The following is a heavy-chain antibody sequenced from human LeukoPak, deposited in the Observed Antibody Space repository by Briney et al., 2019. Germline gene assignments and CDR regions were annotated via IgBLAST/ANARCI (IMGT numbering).Heavy chain of an antibody. J-gene: IGHJ6*03. CDR1: GFTFSSYS. V-gene: IGHV3-48*01. D-gene: IGHD2-2*01. CDR2: ISSSGSTI. Sequence: GGSLRLSCAASGFTFSSYSMNWVRQAPGKGLEWVSYISSSGSTIYYADSVKGRFTISRDNSKNTLYLQMNSLRAEDTAVYYCAKYQLLSDYYYMDVWGKGTTVTVSS. CDR3: AKYQLLSDYYYMDV.